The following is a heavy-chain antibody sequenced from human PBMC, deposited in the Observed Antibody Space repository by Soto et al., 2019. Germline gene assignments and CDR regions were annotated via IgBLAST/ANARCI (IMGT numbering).Heavy chain of an antibody. J-gene: IGHJ4*02. CDR3: AGRRDGDKY. V-gene: IGHV4-30-2*01. Sequence: QLQLQESGSGLAKPSQTLSLTCAASGGSIASGGYSWSWIRQPSGKGLEWIGYIYHSGGTYYNPSLKNRVNISIDLSKNHFSLNLSSVTSADTAVYYCAGRRDGDKYWGQGTLVTVSS. CDR2: IYHSGGT. CDR1: GGSIASGGYS.